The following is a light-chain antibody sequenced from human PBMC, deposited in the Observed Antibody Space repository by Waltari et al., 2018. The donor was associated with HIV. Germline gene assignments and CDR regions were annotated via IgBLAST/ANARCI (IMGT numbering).Light chain of an antibody. CDR1: QSISSTY. J-gene: IGKJ2*01. V-gene: IGKV3-20*01. CDR3: QHYGSSLYT. CDR2: GAS. Sequence: EIVLTQSPGTPSLSLGQRATLSCKTSQSISSTYLAWYQQFRGQAPRLLIFGASRRATGIPDRFSGSGSGTDFTLTISRLEPEDVALYYCQHYGSSLYTFGQGTQLEI.